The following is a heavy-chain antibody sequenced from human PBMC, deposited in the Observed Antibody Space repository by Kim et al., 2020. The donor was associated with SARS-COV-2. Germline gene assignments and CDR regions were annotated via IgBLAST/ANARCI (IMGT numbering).Heavy chain of an antibody. V-gene: IGHV3-74*01. CDR1: GFTFSSYW. CDR2: INSDGSST. D-gene: IGHD1-26*01. J-gene: IGHJ6*02. Sequence: GGSLRLSCAASGFTFSSYWMHWVRQAPGKGLVWVSRINSDGSSTSYADSVKGRFTISRDNAKNTLYLQMNSLRAEDTAVYYCARGRARVGGMDVWGQGTTVTVSS. CDR3: ARGRARVGGMDV.